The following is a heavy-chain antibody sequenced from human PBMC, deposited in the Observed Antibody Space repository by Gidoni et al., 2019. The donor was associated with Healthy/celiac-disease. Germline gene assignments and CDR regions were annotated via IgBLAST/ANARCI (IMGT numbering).Heavy chain of an antibody. D-gene: IGHD1-26*01. J-gene: IGHJ4*02. CDR3: ARDPSGSYFFDY. CDR2: ISSSSSYT. Sequence: QVQLVESGGGLVKPGGSRRRSCAADGFTFSDYYMSWIRQAPGKGLGLVSYISSSSSYTTYADSVKVRFTISRDNAKNSLYLQMNSLRAEDTAVYSCARDPSGSYFFDYWGQGTLVTVSS. CDR1: GFTFSDYY. V-gene: IGHV3-11*06.